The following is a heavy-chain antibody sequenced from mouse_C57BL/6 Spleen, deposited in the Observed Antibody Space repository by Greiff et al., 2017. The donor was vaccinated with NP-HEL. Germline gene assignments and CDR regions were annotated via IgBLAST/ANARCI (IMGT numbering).Heavy chain of an antibody. CDR2: IDPSDSYT. Sequence: VKLQQPGAELVMPGASVKLSCKASGYTFTSYWMHWVKQRPGQGLEWIGEIDPSDSYTNYNQKFKGKSTLTVDKSSSTAYMQLSSLTSEDSAVYYCARGIGSSSFDYWGQGTTLTVSS. CDR3: ARGIGSSSFDY. D-gene: IGHD1-1*01. V-gene: IGHV1-69*01. CDR1: GYTFTSYW. J-gene: IGHJ2*01.